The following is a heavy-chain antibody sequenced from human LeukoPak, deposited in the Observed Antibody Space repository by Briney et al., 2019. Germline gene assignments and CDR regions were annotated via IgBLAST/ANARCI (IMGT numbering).Heavy chain of an antibody. V-gene: IGHV3-74*01. CDR2: ISSDGSRT. D-gene: IGHD3-22*01. CDR3: ARGGYHDTSGYYYFDY. CDR1: GFTLSTYW. Sequence: GGSLRLSCVASGFTLSTYWMDWVRQAQGKGLVWVSRISSDGSRTGYADSVKGRFTISRDNAKNTMYLQMNNLRTEDTAVYYCARGGYHDTSGYYYFDYWGQGTLVTVSS. J-gene: IGHJ4*02.